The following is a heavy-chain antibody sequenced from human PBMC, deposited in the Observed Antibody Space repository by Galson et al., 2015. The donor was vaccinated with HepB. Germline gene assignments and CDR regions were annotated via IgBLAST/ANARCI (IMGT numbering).Heavy chain of an antibody. D-gene: IGHD6-13*01. CDR1: GGSITSGGYY. CDR2: IYFSGST. Sequence: GGSITSGGYYWSWICQRPGKGLEWIGYIYFSGSTYYNPSLKSRVAMSVDTSKNQFSLKLSSVTAADTAVYYCAREGDSSSWYSPYYYYGMDVWGQGTTVTVSS. V-gene: IGHV4-31*02. J-gene: IGHJ6*02. CDR3: AREGDSSSWYSPYYYYGMDV.